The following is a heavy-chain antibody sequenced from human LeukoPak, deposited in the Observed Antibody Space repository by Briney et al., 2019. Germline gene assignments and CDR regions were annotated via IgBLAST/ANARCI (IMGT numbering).Heavy chain of an antibody. D-gene: IGHD5-24*01. V-gene: IGHV4-4*07. J-gene: IGHJ6*03. CDR1: GGSISSYY. CDR3: AKDRVEDGYNFGYYYYMDV. CDR2: IYTSGST. Sequence: SETLSLTCTVSGGSISSYYWSWIRQPAGKGLEWIGRIYTSGSTNYNPSLKSRVTMSVDTSKNQFSLKLSSVTAADTAVYYCAKDRVEDGYNFGYYYYMDVWGKGTTVTVSS.